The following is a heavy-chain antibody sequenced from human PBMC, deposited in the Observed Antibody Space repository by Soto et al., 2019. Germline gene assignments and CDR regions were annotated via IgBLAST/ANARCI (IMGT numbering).Heavy chain of an antibody. CDR2: ISAYNGNT. Sequence: ASVKVSCKASGYTFTSYGISWVRQAPGQGLERMGWISAYNGNTNYAQKLQGRVTMTTDTSTSTAYMELRSLRSDDTAAYYCARLAGITMVRGVIILNWFDPWGQGTLVTVSS. J-gene: IGHJ5*02. CDR1: GYTFTSYG. D-gene: IGHD3-10*01. CDR3: ARLAGITMVRGVIILNWFDP. V-gene: IGHV1-18*04.